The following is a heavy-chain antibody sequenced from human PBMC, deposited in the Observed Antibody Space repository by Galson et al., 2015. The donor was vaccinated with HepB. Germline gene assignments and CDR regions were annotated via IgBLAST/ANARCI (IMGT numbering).Heavy chain of an antibody. CDR1: GYTFTSYA. V-gene: IGHV1-3*01. CDR3: ARDYCSSTRCDGAPVGSYGMDV. CDR2: INAGNGNT. D-gene: IGHD2-2*01. J-gene: IGHJ6*02. Sequence: SVKVSCKASGYTFTSYAMHWVRQAPGQRLEWMGWINAGNGNTKYSQKFQGRVTITRDTSASTAYMELSSLRSEDTAVYYCARDYCSSTRCDGAPVGSYGMDVWGQGTTVTVSS.